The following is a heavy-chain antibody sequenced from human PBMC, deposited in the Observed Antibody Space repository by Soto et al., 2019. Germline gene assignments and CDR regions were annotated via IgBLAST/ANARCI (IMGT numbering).Heavy chain of an antibody. CDR1: GGSISSYY. Sequence: PSETLSLTCTVSGGSISSYYWSWIRQPPGKGLEWIGYIYYSGSTNYNPSLKSRVTISVDTSKNQFSLKLSSVTAADTAVYYCAREDITGTTNWFDPWGQGTLVTVSS. CDR2: IYYSGST. J-gene: IGHJ5*02. CDR3: AREDITGTTNWFDP. D-gene: IGHD1-7*01. V-gene: IGHV4-59*12.